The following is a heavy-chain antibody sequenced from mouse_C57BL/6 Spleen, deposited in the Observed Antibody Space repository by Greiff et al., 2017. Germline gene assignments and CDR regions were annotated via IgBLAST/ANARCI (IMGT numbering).Heavy chain of an antibody. CDR2: IYPGDGDT. Sequence: VKLVESGAELVKPGASVKISCKASGYAFSSYWMNWVKQRPGTGLEWIGQIYPGDGDTNYNGKFKGKATLTADKSSSTAYMQLSSLTSEDSAVYFCARSHYYGSRDYAMDYWGQGTSVTVSS. J-gene: IGHJ4*01. V-gene: IGHV1-80*01. D-gene: IGHD1-1*01. CDR1: GYAFSSYW. CDR3: ARSHYYGSRDYAMDY.